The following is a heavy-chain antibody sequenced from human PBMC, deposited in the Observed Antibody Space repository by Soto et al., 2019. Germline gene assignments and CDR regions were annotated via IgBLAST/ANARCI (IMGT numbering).Heavy chain of an antibody. D-gene: IGHD1-7*01. CDR1: GYSFTSYW. Sequence: PGESLKISCKGSGYSFTSYWIGWVRQMPGKGLEWMGIIYPGDSDTRYSPSFQGQVTISADKSISTAYLQWSSLKASDTAMYYCARHGILNWNYDLPEYWGQGTLVTVSS. CDR3: ARHGILNWNYDLPEY. CDR2: IYPGDSDT. V-gene: IGHV5-51*01. J-gene: IGHJ4*02.